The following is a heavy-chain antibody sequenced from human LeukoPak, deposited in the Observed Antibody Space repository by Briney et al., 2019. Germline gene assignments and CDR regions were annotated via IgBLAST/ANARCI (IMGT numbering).Heavy chain of an antibody. CDR3: ARGTVTAPDY. J-gene: IGHJ4*02. Sequence: GGSLRLSCAASGFSVSNTYMSWVRQAPGKGLEWVSIIYSGGNTYYADSVKGRFTISRDNSKNTLYLQMNRLRPEDTAVYYCARGTVTAPDYWGQGALVTVSS. CDR2: IYSGGNT. V-gene: IGHV3-53*01. D-gene: IGHD2-21*02. CDR1: GFSVSNTY.